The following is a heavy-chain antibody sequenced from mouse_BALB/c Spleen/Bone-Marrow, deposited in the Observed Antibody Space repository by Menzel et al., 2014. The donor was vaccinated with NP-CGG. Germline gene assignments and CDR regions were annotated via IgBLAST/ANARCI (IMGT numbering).Heavy chain of an antibody. CDR3: ARLNYYGNLFV. CDR1: GFDFSRYW. Sequence: DVKLVESGGGLVQPGGSLKLSCAASGFDFSRYWMSWVRQAPGKGLEWIGAINPDSNTINYTPSLKDKFIISRDNAKNTLYLQKSKGRSEDTALYYCARLNYYGNLFVWGAGTTVTVSS. CDR2: INPDSNTI. D-gene: IGHD1-1*01. V-gene: IGHV4-1*02. J-gene: IGHJ1*01.